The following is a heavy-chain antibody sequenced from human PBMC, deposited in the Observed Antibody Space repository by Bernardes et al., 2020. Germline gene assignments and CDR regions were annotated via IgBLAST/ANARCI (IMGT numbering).Heavy chain of an antibody. V-gene: IGHV4-34*01. CDR2: IDHSGST. D-gene: IGHD3-16*02. J-gene: IGHJ3*02. Sequence: SETLSLTCAVYGGSFSGYYWSWIRQPPGKGLEWIGEIDHSGSTNYNPSLKSRVTISVDTSKNQFSLKLSSVTAADTAVYYCASIGSTGAFDIWGQGTMVTVSS. CDR1: GGSFSGYY. CDR3: ASIGSTGAFDI.